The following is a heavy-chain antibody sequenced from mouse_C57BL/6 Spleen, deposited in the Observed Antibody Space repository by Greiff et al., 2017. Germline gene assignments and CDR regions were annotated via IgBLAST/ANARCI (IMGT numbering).Heavy chain of an antibody. Sequence: VQLQQPGAELVKPGASVKMSCKASGYTFTSYWITWVKQRPGQGLERIGDIYPGSGSTNYNEKFKSKATLTVDTSSSTAYMQLSSLTSEDSAVYYCARGDYDYDPYYYAMDYWGQGTSVTVSS. CDR3: ARGDYDYDPYYYAMDY. D-gene: IGHD2-4*01. V-gene: IGHV1-55*01. CDR2: IYPGSGST. CDR1: GYTFTSYW. J-gene: IGHJ4*01.